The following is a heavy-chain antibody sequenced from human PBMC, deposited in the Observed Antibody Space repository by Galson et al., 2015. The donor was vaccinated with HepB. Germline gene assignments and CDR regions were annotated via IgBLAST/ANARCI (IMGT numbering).Heavy chain of an antibody. CDR1: GYSFTSYW. CDR2: IYPGDSDT. D-gene: IGHD6-13*01. V-gene: IGHV5-51*03. Sequence: QSGAEVKKPGESLKISCKGSGYSFTSYWIGWVRQMPGKGLEWMGIIYPGDSDTRYSPSFQGQVTISADKSISTAYLQWSSLKASDTAMYYCARLVCIAAAGTGGCNWFDPWGQGTLVTVSS. CDR3: ARLVCIAAAGTGGCNWFDP. J-gene: IGHJ5*02.